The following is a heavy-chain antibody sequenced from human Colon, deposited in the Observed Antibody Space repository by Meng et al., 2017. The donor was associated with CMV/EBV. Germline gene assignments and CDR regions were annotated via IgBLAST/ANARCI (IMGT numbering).Heavy chain of an antibody. CDR3: AKSRSSTPGIVDD. D-gene: IGHD2/OR15-2a*01. J-gene: IGHJ4*02. CDR2: IYDTRIT. Sequence: QRRQRGWGPGLAKRSGTLSLTGIGPGVCVTRGPYHWSWIRLSPGKVLEWIGYIYDTRITIYNPSLKSRVTIFLETSKNQFSLNLNSMTTADTAVYYCAKSRSSTPGIVDDWGQGTLVTVSS. V-gene: IGHV4-61*01. CDR1: GVCVTRGPYH.